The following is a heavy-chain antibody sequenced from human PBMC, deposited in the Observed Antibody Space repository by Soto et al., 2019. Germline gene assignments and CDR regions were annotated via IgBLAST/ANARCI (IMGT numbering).Heavy chain of an antibody. J-gene: IGHJ6*02. Sequence: SETLCLTCTVSGGSISSGDYYWSWIRQPPGKGLEWIGYIYYSGSTYYNPSLKSRVTISVDTSKNQFSLKLSSVTAADTAVYYCARERRLYCSSTSCYPHYYYYYGMDVWGQGTTVTVSS. V-gene: IGHV4-30-4*01. CDR2: IYYSGST. D-gene: IGHD2-2*01. CDR1: GGSISSGDYY. CDR3: ARERRLYCSSTSCYPHYYYYYGMDV.